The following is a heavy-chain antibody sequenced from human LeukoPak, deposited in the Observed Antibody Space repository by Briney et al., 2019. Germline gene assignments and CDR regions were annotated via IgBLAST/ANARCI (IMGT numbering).Heavy chain of an antibody. D-gene: IGHD6-13*01. Sequence: PGGPLRLSCAASGFTFSSFGMHWVRQAPGKGLEWVAVISYDGSNKYYADSVKGRFTISRDNSKNTLYLQMNSLRAEDTAVYYCARALAAAVFDYWGQGTLVPVSS. CDR1: GFTFSSFG. CDR3: ARALAAAVFDY. J-gene: IGHJ4*02. V-gene: IGHV3-30*03. CDR2: ISYDGSNK.